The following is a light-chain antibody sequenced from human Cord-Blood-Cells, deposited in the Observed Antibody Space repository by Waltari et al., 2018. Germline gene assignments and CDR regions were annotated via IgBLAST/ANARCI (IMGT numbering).Light chain of an antibody. J-gene: IGLJ3*02. CDR3: QAWDSSTAV. V-gene: IGLV3-1*01. CDR2: QDS. CDR1: KLGDKY. Sequence: SYELTPPPSVSVSPGQTASITCSGDKLGDKYACWYQQKTGQSPALVIYQDSKRPSGIPERFSGSNSGNTATLTISGTQAMDEADYYCQAWDSSTAVFGGGTKLTVL.